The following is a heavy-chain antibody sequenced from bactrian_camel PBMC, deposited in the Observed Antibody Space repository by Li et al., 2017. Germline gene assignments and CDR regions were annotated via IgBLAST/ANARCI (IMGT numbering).Heavy chain of an antibody. CDR2: ICRNDGST. Sequence: QLVESGGGSVQPGGSLRLSCAASGYTYSSICMAWFRQTPGKEREAVASICRNDGSTEYADSVKGRFTISEEMDQEKQRSDKNTMYLQMNSLKPDDSGTYYCAYESGTTPDLCRRRGPGGYFGQGTQVTVS. D-gene: IGHD7*01. J-gene: IGHJ4*01. CDR1: GYTYSSIC. V-gene: IGHV3S68*01.